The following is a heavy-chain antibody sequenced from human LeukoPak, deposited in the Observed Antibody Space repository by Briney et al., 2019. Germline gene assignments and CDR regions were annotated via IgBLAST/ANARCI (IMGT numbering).Heavy chain of an antibody. V-gene: IGHV5-51*01. CDR1: GYGFTSYW. CDR2: IYPGDSDT. Sequence: GESLKISCKGSGYGFTSYWIGWVRQMPGKGLEWMGIIYPGDSDTRYSPSFQGQVTISADNSISTAYLQWSSLKASDTAMYYCARLYYYDSSGLPGDWFDPWGQGTLVTVSS. CDR3: ARLYYYDSSGLPGDWFDP. J-gene: IGHJ5*02. D-gene: IGHD3-22*01.